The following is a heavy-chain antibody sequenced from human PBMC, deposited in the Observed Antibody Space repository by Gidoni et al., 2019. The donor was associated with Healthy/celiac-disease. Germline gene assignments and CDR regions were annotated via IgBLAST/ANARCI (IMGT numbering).Heavy chain of an antibody. J-gene: IGHJ4*02. CDR3: AKGAYDFWSGYFDY. Sequence: EVQLLEPGGGVLQPGGSLGRPCAASGFPFRSYARSWVRQAPGKGLEWVAAIRGSGCSTYYTDNVKGRFTISRDNSKNTLDLQINSLRAEDTDVYYCAKGAYDFWSGYFDYWGQRTLITVSS. CDR2: IRGSGCST. V-gene: IGHV3-23*01. CDR1: GFPFRSYA. D-gene: IGHD3-3*01.